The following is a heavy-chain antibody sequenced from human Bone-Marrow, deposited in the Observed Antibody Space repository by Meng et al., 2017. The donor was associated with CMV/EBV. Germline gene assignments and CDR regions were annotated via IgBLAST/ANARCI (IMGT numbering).Heavy chain of an antibody. CDR1: GGSVSTVSFY. D-gene: IGHD7-27*01. CDR3: ARDLNGDGIYYFYGMDV. V-gene: IGHV4-61*01. CDR2: IHHSGYT. J-gene: IGHJ6*02. Sequence: SETLSLNCSVSGGSVSTVSFYWSWIRQPPGKGLEWLGYIHHSGYTNYAPSLKSRVTISLDTSKNQFSLTLSSVTAADTAEYYCARDLNGDGIYYFYGMDVWGQGTTVTVSS.